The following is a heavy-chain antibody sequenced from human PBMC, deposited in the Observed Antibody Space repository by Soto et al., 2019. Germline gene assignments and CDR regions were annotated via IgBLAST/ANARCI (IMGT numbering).Heavy chain of an antibody. CDR3: ARGSLTKLVVETYYYAIDV. D-gene: IGHD3-22*01. CDR1: GYTFSTYA. V-gene: IGHV1-3*01. CDR2: INSGNGHR. J-gene: IGHJ6*02. Sequence: GASVKVSCKASGYTFSTYAIHWVRQAPGHRLEWMGWINSGNGHRKYSQNFQGRVSITWDTSASTAYMELSSLRSEDTAVYYCARGSLTKLVVETYYYAIDVWGQGTTVTVSS.